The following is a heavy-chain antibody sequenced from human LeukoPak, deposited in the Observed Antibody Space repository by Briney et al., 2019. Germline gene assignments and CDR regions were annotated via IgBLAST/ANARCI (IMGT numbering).Heavy chain of an antibody. CDR1: GFTFSSYE. Sequence: GSLRLSCAASGFTFSSYEMNWVRQAPGKGLEWIGSINYSGSTYYNPSLKSRVTIFVDTSKNQFSLKLRSVTAADTAVYYCARHRTRLNWFDPWGQGTLVTVSS. CDR2: INYSGST. V-gene: IGHV4-39*01. CDR3: ARHRTRLNWFDP. J-gene: IGHJ5*02. D-gene: IGHD1-1*01.